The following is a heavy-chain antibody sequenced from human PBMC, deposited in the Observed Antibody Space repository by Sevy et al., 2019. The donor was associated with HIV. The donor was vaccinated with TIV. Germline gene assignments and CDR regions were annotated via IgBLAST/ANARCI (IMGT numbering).Heavy chain of an antibody. CDR1: GGTFSSYA. D-gene: IGHD5-18*01. V-gene: IGHV1-69*06. CDR3: ARDRVPADTAMVTGDYYYYYMDV. CDR2: IIPIFVTT. J-gene: IGHJ6*03. Sequence: ASVKVSCKASGGTFSSYAISWVRQAPGQGLEWMGGIIPIFVTTNYARKFQGRVRITADKSTGTAYMELGSLRSEDTAVYYCARDRVPADTAMVTGDYYYYYMDVWGKGTTVTVSS.